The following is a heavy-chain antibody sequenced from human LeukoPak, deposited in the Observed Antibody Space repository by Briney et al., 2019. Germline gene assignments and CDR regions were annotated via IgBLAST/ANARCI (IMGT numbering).Heavy chain of an antibody. V-gene: IGHV3-48*03. D-gene: IGHD2-15*01. Sequence: PGGSLRLSCAASGFTFSSYEMNWVRQAPGKGLEWVSYISSSGSTIYYADSVKGRFTISRDNAKNSLYLQMNSLRAEDTAVYYCASSYCSGGSCYYPYYWGQGTLVTVSS. CDR2: ISSSGSTI. CDR3: ASSYCSGGSCYYPYY. CDR1: GFTFSSYE. J-gene: IGHJ4*02.